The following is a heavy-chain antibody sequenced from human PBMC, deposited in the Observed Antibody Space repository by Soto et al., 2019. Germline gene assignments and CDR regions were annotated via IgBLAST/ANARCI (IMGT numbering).Heavy chain of an antibody. CDR1: GDSVSSNSAA. CDR3: ATGGETGYKDFRTGYSLNTWFDL. J-gene: IGHJ5*02. CDR2: TYYRSKWYN. V-gene: IGHV6-1*01. D-gene: IGHD3-3*01. Sequence: SQTLSLTCAISGDSVSSNSAAWNWIRQSPSRGLEWLGRTYYRSKWYNDYALSVKSRITINTDTSKNQFSLQLNSVTTEDTAVYYCATGGETGYKDFRTGYSLNTWFDLWGHGSLVTVSS.